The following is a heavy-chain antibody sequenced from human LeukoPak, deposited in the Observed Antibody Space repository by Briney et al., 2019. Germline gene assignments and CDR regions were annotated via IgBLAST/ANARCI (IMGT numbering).Heavy chain of an antibody. Sequence: SGPTLVKPTQTLTLTCTFSGFSLSTSGVGVGWIRQPPGKALEWLALIYWNDDKRYSPSLKSRLTITKDTSKNQVVLTMTNMDPVDTAIYYCARHIVVVPAANGFDPWGQGTLVTVSS. CDR3: ARHIVVVPAANGFDP. CDR2: IYWNDDK. V-gene: IGHV2-5*01. J-gene: IGHJ5*02. D-gene: IGHD2-2*01. CDR1: GFSLSTSGVG.